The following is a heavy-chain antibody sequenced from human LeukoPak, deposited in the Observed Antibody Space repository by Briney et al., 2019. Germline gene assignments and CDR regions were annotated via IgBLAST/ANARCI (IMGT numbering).Heavy chain of an antibody. Sequence: PSKTLPLTCTAPGGSVSSGSYYWSWIRQPPGRGMEWIGYIYYSGSTNYNPSLMSRVTISVDTSKNQFSLKLSSVTAADTAVYYCARVHGDYEFFDYWGQGTLVTVSS. CDR2: IYYSGST. D-gene: IGHD4-17*01. J-gene: IGHJ4*02. CDR1: GGSVSSGSYY. CDR3: ARVHGDYEFFDY. V-gene: IGHV4-61*01.